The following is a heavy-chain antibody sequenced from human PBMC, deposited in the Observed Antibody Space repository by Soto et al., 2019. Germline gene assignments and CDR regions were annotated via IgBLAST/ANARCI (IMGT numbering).Heavy chain of an antibody. CDR2: IYYSGST. V-gene: IGHV4-61*01. Sequence: QVQLQESGPGLVKPSETLSLTCTVSGGSVSSGSYYWSWFRQPPGKGLEWIGYIYYSGSTNYNPSLKSRVTKSVDTSKNQFSLKLSSVTAADTAVYYCAWGIAVAADYWGQGTLVTVSS. D-gene: IGHD6-19*01. CDR3: AWGIAVAADY. CDR1: GGSVSSGSYY. J-gene: IGHJ4*02.